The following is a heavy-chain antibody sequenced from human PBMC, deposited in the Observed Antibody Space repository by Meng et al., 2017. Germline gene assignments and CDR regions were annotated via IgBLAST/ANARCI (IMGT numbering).Heavy chain of an antibody. CDR2: IFYTGGT. CDR1: GGSISPHY. Sequence: SETLSLTCNVSGGSISPHYWSWIRQSPERGLEWIGYIFYTGGTNYNPSLKSRVTMSVDTSKNHFSLRLSSVTAADTALYYCARHFRSRDGYNWDSFDIWGQGTRVTVSS. J-gene: IGHJ3*02. D-gene: IGHD5-24*01. CDR3: ARHFRSRDGYNWDSFDI. V-gene: IGHV4-59*11.